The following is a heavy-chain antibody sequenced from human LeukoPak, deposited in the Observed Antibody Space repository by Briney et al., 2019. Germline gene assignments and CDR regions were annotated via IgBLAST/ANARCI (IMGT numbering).Heavy chain of an antibody. CDR3: ARHRYGSDTSCFGF. D-gene: IGHD2-2*01. CDR1: GGSFSGYF. Sequence: SETLSLTCAVYGGSFSGYFWSWIRQPPGKGLEWIGEINHSGSTNYNPSLKSRVTISVDTSKNQFSLKLSSVTAADTAVYYWARHRYGSDTSCFGFWGQGTLVTVSS. CDR2: INHSGST. V-gene: IGHV4-34*01. J-gene: IGHJ4*02.